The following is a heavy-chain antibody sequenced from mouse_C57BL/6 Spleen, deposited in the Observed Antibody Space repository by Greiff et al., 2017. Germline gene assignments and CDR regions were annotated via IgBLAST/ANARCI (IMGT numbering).Heavy chain of an antibody. CDR1: GFTFNTYA. CDR3: VSYSEGPYYFDY. CDR2: IRSKSSNYAT. D-gene: IGHD2-1*01. Sequence: EVKVVESGGGLVQPKGSLKLSCAASGFTFNTYAMHWVRQAPGKGLEWVARIRSKSSNYATYYADSVKDRFTISRDDSQSMLYLQMNNLKTEDTAMYYCVSYSEGPYYFDYWGQGTTLTVSS. V-gene: IGHV10-3*01. J-gene: IGHJ2*01.